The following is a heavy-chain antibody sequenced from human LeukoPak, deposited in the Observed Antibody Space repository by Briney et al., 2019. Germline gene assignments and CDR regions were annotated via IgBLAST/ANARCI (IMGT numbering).Heavy chain of an antibody. CDR1: GYTFTGYY. CDR2: ISAYNGNT. J-gene: IGHJ4*02. CDR3: ARDSAGTSCYS. V-gene: IGHV1-18*04. D-gene: IGHD2-15*01. Sequence: GASVKVSCKASGYTFTGYYMHWVRQAPGQGLEWMGWISAYNGNTNYAQKLQGRVTMTTDTSTSTAYMELRSLRSDDTAVYYCARDSAGTSCYSWGQGTLVTVSS.